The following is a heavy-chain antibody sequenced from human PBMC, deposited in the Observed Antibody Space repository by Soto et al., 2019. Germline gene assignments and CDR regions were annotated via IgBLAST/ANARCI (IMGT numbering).Heavy chain of an antibody. Sequence: QVQLQESGPGLVKPSQTLSLTCTVSGGSISSGGYYWSWIRQHPGKGLEWIGYIYYSGSTYYNPSPKSPVTISVDTAKNQFSLKLSSVTAADTAVYYCARDATYYYDSSGYYRYFDLWGRGTLVTVSS. V-gene: IGHV4-31*01. D-gene: IGHD3-22*01. CDR1: GGSISSGGYY. J-gene: IGHJ2*01. CDR3: ARDATYYYDSSGYYRYFDL. CDR2: IYYSGST.